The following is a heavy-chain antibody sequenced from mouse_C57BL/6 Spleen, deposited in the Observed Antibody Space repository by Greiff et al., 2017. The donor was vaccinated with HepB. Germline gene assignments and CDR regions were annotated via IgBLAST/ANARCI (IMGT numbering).Heavy chain of an antibody. CDR1: GFTFSDYG. Sequence: DVMLVESGGGLVKPGGSLKLSFAASGFTFSDYGMHWVRQAPEKGLEWVAYISSGSSTIYYADTVQGRFTISRDNAKNTLFLQMTSLRSEDTAMYYCARRGGNNHYYAMDYWGQGTSVTVSS. CDR2: ISSGSSTI. D-gene: IGHD2-1*01. V-gene: IGHV5-17*01. J-gene: IGHJ4*01. CDR3: ARRGGNNHYYAMDY.